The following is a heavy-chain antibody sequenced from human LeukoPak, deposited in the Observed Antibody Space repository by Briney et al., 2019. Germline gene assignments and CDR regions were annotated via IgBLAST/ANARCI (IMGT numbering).Heavy chain of an antibody. V-gene: IGHV3-66*01. CDR1: GLIVSGDY. CDR2: IYSGGTT. D-gene: IGHD5-18*01. Sequence: GGSLRLSCAASGLIVSGDYMSWVRQAPGKGLEWVSVIYSGGTTYYADSVKGRFTISRDNSKNTWYLQMNSLRAEDTAVYYCARDLNGYSYGYTYWGQGTLVTVSS. J-gene: IGHJ4*02. CDR3: ARDLNGYSYGYTY.